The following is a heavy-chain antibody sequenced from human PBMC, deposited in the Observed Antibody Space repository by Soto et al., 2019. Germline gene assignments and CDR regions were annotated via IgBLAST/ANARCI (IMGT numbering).Heavy chain of an antibody. CDR3: ASTCSGGSCYYAFDI. Sequence: PSETLSLTCAAYGGSFSGYYWSWIRQPPGKGLEWIGEINHSGSTNYNPSLKSRVTISVDTSKNQFSLKLSSVTAADTAVYYCASTCSGGSCYYAFDIWGQGTMVTVSS. D-gene: IGHD2-15*01. CDR1: GGSFSGYY. J-gene: IGHJ3*02. CDR2: INHSGST. V-gene: IGHV4-34*01.